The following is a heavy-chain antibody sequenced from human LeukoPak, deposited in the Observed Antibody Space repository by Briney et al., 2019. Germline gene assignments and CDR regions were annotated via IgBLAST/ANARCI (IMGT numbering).Heavy chain of an antibody. J-gene: IGHJ4*02. CDR2: IWYDGSNK. V-gene: IGHV3-33*08. CDR3: ARDSSKRYSSGWQWGHYFDY. Sequence: GGSLRLSCAASGFSFSSYGMHWVRQAPGKGLEWVAYIWYDGSNKYYADSVKGRFTISRGTSKNTLYLQMNSLRAEDTAVYFCARDSSKRYSSGWQWGHYFDYWGQGTLVTVSS. D-gene: IGHD6-19*01. CDR1: GFSFSSYG.